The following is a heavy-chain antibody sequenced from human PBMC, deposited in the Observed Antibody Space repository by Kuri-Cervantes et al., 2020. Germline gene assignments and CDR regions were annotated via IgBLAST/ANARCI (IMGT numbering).Heavy chain of an antibody. CDR2: INHSGST. J-gene: IGHJ1*01. CDR1: GGSFSGYY. V-gene: IGHV4-34*01. CDR3: ARDSDENTGVNYFQH. D-gene: IGHD4-23*01. Sequence: SETLSLTCAVYGGSFSGYYWSWIRQPPGKGLKWIGEINHSGSTNYNPSLKRRVTISVDTSKNQFSLKLRSVTAEDTAVYYCARDSDENTGVNYFQHWGQGTLVTVSS.